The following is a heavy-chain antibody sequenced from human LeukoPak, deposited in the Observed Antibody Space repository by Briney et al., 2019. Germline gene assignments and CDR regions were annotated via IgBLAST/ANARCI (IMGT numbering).Heavy chain of an antibody. Sequence: PSETLSLTCPVFGGSISHYSRSWVRQPPGKGLEWIGYFYYSGSSNFNPSLKSRVTISGDTSKNQFSLKVTSVTAADTAVYYCARDLDVSMIGYFAQWGRGTLVTVSS. CDR2: FYYSGSS. CDR1: GGSISHYS. CDR3: ARDLDVSMIGYFAQ. V-gene: IGHV4-59*01. D-gene: IGHD2/OR15-2a*01. J-gene: IGHJ4*02.